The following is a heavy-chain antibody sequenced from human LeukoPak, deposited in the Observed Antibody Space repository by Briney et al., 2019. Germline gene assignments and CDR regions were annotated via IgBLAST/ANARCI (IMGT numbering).Heavy chain of an antibody. CDR3: AREYSSSWHYFDY. D-gene: IGHD6-13*01. V-gene: IGHV3-53*01. CDR2: IYSGGST. J-gene: IGHJ4*02. CDR1: GFTVSSNY. Sequence: GGSLRLSCAASGFTVSSNYMSWVRQAPGKGLEWVSVIYSGGSTYYADSVKGRFTISRDNSKNTLYLQMNSLRAEDTAVYYCAREYSSSWHYFDYWGQGTLVTVSS.